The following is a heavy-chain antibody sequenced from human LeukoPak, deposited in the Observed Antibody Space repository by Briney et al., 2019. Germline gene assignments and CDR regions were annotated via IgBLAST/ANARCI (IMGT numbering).Heavy chain of an antibody. CDR3: ARGGSSAAAAGTSRWFDP. CDR1: GGSISSYY. D-gene: IGHD6-13*01. J-gene: IGHJ5*02. V-gene: IGHV4-59*01. Sequence: SETLSLTCTVSGGSISSYYWSWIRHPPGKGLEWIGYIYYSGSTNYNPSLKSRVTISVDTSKNQFSLKLSSVTAADTAVYYCARGGSSAAAAGTSRWFDPWGQGTLVTVSS. CDR2: IYYSGST.